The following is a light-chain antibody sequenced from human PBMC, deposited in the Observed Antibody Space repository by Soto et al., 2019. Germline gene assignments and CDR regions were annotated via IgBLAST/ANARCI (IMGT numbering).Light chain of an antibody. Sequence: VLTQPPSASGTPGQRVTISCSGSSSNIESNTVYWYQQLPGMAPRLLIHTNDRRPSGVPDRFSGSKSGTSASPAISGLQSEDEADYYCLAWDDSLNGNLFGTGTKVTVL. J-gene: IGLJ1*01. CDR3: LAWDDSLNGNL. V-gene: IGLV1-44*01. CDR2: TND. CDR1: SSNIESNT.